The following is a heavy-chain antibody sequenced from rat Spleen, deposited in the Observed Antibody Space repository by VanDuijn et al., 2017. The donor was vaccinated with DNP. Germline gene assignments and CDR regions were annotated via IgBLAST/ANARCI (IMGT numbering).Heavy chain of an antibody. V-gene: IGHV5S23*01. CDR1: GFTFSDYN. CDR2: IGSPAYAP. D-gene: IGHD5-1*01. CDR3: AIPNY. Sequence: EVQLVESGGGLVQPGRSLKLSCAASGFTFSDYNMAWVRQAPAKGLEWVAYIGSPAYAPYYADSVKGRFTVSRDNAKRTLYLQMDSLGSEDTATYYCAIPNYWGQGVMVTVSS. J-gene: IGHJ2*01.